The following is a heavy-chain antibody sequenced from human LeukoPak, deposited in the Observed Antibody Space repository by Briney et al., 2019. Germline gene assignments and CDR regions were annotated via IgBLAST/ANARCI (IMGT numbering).Heavy chain of an antibody. Sequence: ASVKVSCKASGYTFTGYYMHWVRQAPGQGLEWMGWINPNSGGTNYAQKFQGRVTMTRDTSISTAYMELSRLRSDDTAVYYCSLTGSILSELDYWGQGTLVTVSS. CDR1: GYTFTGYY. CDR3: SLTGSILSELDY. D-gene: IGHD7-27*01. J-gene: IGHJ4*02. V-gene: IGHV1-2*02. CDR2: INPNSGGT.